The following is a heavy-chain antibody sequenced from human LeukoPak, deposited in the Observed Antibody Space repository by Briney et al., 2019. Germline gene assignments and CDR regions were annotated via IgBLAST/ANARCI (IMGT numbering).Heavy chain of an antibody. Sequence: SETLSLTCTVSGGSLSSYYWSWIRQPPGKGLEWIGYIYYSGSTNYNPSLKSRVIISVDTSKNQFSLELSSVTAADTAVYYCARGTSGYGSSWYWYFDLWGRGTLVTVSS. CDR1: GGSLSSYY. J-gene: IGHJ2*01. D-gene: IGHD6-13*01. CDR2: IYYSGST. V-gene: IGHV4-59*01. CDR3: ARGTSGYGSSWYWYFDL.